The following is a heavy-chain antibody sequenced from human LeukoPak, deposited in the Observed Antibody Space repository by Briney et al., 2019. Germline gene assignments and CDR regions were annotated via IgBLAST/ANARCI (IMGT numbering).Heavy chain of an antibody. Sequence: GASVKVSCKASGGTFSSYAISWVRQAPGQGLEWMGRIIPILGIANYAQKFQGRVTITADKSTSTAYMELSSLRSEDTAVYYCARVPRLSGYDLAGNWFDPWGQGTLVTVSS. D-gene: IGHD5-12*01. CDR2: IIPILGIA. CDR1: GGTFSSYA. V-gene: IGHV1-69*04. J-gene: IGHJ5*02. CDR3: ARVPRLSGYDLAGNWFDP.